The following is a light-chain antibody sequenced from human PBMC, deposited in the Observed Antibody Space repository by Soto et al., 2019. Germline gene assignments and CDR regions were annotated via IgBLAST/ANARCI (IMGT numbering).Light chain of an antibody. CDR2: DVY. CDR3: CSYAGSYTVL. Sequence: QSVLTQPRSVSGSPGQSVTISCTGTSSDVGGYNYVSWYQRHPGKAPKLMISDVYKRPSGVPDRFSGSKSGNTASLTISGLQAEDEADYHCCSYAGSYTVLFGGGTKLTVL. CDR1: SSDVGGYNY. J-gene: IGLJ2*01. V-gene: IGLV2-11*01.